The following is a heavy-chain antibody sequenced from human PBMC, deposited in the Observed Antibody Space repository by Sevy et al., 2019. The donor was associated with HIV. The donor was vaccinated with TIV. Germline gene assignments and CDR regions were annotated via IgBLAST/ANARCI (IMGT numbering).Heavy chain of an antibody. V-gene: IGHV3-21*01. D-gene: IGHD6-13*01. CDR1: GFTFSSYS. Sequence: GGSLRLSCAASGFTFSSYSMNWVRQAPGKGLEWVSSISSSSSYIYYADSVKGRFTISRDNAKNSLYLQMNSLRAEDTAVYYCARAARSIAAAEGFDYWGQEPWSPSPQ. CDR3: ARAARSIAAAEGFDY. J-gene: IGHJ4*01. CDR2: ISSSSSYI.